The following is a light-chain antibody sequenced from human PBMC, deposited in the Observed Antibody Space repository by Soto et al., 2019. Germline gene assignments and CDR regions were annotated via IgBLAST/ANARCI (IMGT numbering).Light chain of an antibody. V-gene: IGLV2-23*03. Sequence: QSALTQPASVSGSPGQSITISCTGTSSDVGSYNLVSWYQQHPGKAPKLMIYEGSKRPSGVSNRFSGSKSGNTASLTISGLQAEDEADYYCCSYAVSSTFTLFGGGTHLTFL. CDR1: SSDVGSYNL. J-gene: IGLJ2*01. CDR2: EGS. CDR3: CSYAVSSTFTL.